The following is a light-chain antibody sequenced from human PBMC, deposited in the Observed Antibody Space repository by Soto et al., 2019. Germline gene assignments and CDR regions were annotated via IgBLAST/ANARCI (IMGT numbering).Light chain of an antibody. Sequence: QSALTQPASVSGSPGQSITISCTGTNSDVGGYNHVSWYQQHPGKAPKLMISEVSMRPSGVSDRFSGSKSDNTASLTISGLQTEDEGDYYCSSYTSADIFVFGTGTKVTVL. CDR2: EVS. J-gene: IGLJ1*01. V-gene: IGLV2-14*01. CDR1: NSDVGGYNH. CDR3: SSYTSADIFV.